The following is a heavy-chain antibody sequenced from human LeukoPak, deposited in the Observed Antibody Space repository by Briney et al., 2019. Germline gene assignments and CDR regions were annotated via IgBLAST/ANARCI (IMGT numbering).Heavy chain of an antibody. V-gene: IGHV4-4*07. CDR2: IYTSGYT. J-gene: IGHJ4*02. Sequence: PSETLSLTCSVSGDSINNYYWSWIRQPAGKGLEWIGRIYTSGYTNYNPSLKSRVTVSADMSKNQFSLKLTSVTAADTAVYYCARKPIINNAWYYFDYWGQGTLVTVSS. CDR3: ARKPIINNAWYYFDY. D-gene: IGHD1/OR15-1a*01. CDR1: GDSINNYY.